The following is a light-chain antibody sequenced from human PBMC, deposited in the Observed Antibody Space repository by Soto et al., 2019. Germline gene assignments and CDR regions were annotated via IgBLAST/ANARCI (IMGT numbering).Light chain of an antibody. V-gene: IGLV2-8*01. Sequence: QSALTQPPSASGSPGQSVNISCTGTSSDVGAYTYLSWYQQHPGKAPKLMIDKASKRPSGVPDRLSGSKSGNTASLTVSWLKAEDEADYYCSSYAGSNNYVFGTGTKVTV. CDR3: SSYAGSNNYV. J-gene: IGLJ1*01. CDR2: KAS. CDR1: SSDVGAYTY.